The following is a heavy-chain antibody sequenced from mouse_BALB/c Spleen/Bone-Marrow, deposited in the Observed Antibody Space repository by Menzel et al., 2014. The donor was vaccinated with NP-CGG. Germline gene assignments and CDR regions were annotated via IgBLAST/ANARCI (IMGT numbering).Heavy chain of an antibody. CDR2: SNPSNGGS. J-gene: IGHJ1*01. CDR3: TRSNYGYWYFDV. V-gene: IGHV1S81*02. Sequence: VQLQQSGAELVKPGASVKLSCKASGYTFSNYYMYWVKQRPGQGLEWIGESNPSNGGSNFNEKFKSKATLTVDKSSSTAYMRLSSLTSEDSAVYYCTRSNYGYWYFDVWGAGTTVTVSS. D-gene: IGHD1-1*01. CDR1: GYTFSNYY.